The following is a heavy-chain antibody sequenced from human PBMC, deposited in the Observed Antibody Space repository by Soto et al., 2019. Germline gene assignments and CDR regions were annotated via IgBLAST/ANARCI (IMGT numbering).Heavy chain of an antibody. CDR3: ARDESSIAAAGTFVFDY. CDR2: ISYDGSNK. D-gene: IGHD6-13*01. Sequence: QVQLVDSGGGVVQPGRSLRLSCAASGFTFSSYAMHWVRQAPGKGLEWAAVISYDGSNKYYADSVKGRFTISRDNSKNTLYLQMNSLRAEDTAVYYCARDESSIAAAGTFVFDYWGQGTLVTVSS. V-gene: IGHV3-30-3*01. J-gene: IGHJ4*02. CDR1: GFTFSSYA.